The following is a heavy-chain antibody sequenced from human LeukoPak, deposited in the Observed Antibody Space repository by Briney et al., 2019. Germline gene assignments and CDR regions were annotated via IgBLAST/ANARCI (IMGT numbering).Heavy chain of an antibody. J-gene: IGHJ4*02. Sequence: GASVTVSCKASGYTFTSYAMHWVRQAPGQRLEWMGWINAGNGNTKYSQKFQGRVTITRDTSASTAYMELSSLRSEDTAVYYCAREQGSSGYSAFDYWGQGTLVTVSS. CDR2: INAGNGNT. V-gene: IGHV1-3*01. D-gene: IGHD3-22*01. CDR1: GYTFTSYA. CDR3: AREQGSSGYSAFDY.